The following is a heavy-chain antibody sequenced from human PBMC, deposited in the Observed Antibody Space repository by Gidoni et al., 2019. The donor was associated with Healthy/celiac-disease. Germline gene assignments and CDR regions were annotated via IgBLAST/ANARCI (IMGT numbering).Heavy chain of an antibody. V-gene: IGHV3-30-3*01. J-gene: IGHJ6*03. CDR2: ISYDGSNK. Sequence: QVQLVESGGGVVQPGRSLRISWAASGFPFSSYAMTWVSQAPGKGWEWLEVISYDGSNKYYADSVKGRFTISRDNSKNTLYLQMNSLRAEDTAVYYCARAPGYDFWSGYYMDVWGKGTTVTVSS. CDR1: GFPFSSYA. D-gene: IGHD3-3*01. CDR3: ARAPGYDFWSGYYMDV.